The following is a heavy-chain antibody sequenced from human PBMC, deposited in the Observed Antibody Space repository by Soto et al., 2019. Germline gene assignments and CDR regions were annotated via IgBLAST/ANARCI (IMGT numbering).Heavy chain of an antibody. CDR3: ARDQIVAAANYYFAY. CDR1: GGSINNYY. D-gene: IGHD2-2*01. J-gene: IGHJ4*02. Sequence: SETLSLTCTVSGGSINNYYWSWIRQPPGKGLEWIGYIYYSGTTNYNPSLKSRVAMSVDTSKNQFSLNLSSVTAADTAVYYCARDQIVAAANYYFAYWGQGTQVTVSS. V-gene: IGHV4-59*01. CDR2: IYYSGTT.